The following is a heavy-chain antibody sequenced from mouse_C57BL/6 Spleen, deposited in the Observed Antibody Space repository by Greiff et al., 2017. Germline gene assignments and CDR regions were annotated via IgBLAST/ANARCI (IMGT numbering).Heavy chain of an antibody. D-gene: IGHD6-2*01. V-gene: IGHV1-69*01. CDR1: GYTFTSYW. CDR3: ARKSHYLDY. CDR2: IDPSDSYT. J-gene: IGHJ2*01. Sequence: QVQLQQPGAELVMPGASVKLSCKASGYTFTSYWMHWVKQRPGQGLEWIGEIDPSDSYTNYNQKFKGKSTLTVDKSSSTAYSQLSSLTSEDSAVYYYARKSHYLDYWGQGTTLTVSS.